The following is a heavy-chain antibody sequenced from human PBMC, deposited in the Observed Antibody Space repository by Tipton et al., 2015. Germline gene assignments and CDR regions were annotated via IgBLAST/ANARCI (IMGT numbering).Heavy chain of an antibody. V-gene: IGHV4-34*01. J-gene: IGHJ5*02. Sequence: AGLVKPSETLSLTCAVSGGSFSGYYWSWVRQPPGKGLEWIGEVDHSGSTSYNPSLKSRVTISVDTSKNQFSLKLSSVTAADTAVYYCARGGIAARLLTWGQGTLVTVSS. D-gene: IGHD6-6*01. CDR1: GGSFSGYY. CDR3: ARGGIAARLLT. CDR2: VDHSGST.